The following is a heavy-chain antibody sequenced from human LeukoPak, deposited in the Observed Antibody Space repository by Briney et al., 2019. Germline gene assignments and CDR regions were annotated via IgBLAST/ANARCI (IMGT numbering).Heavy chain of an antibody. Sequence: TGESLRLSCAASGVTFNSYAMSWVRQPPERGLEWVSAFRGSGVGTYYAHSRKGRFPSPRDNSKHPPSLQMAGLGAERTAISDCAKDRGGRGRGGGAFDMWGQGTMVTVSS. J-gene: IGHJ3*02. V-gene: IGHV3-23*01. CDR3: AKDRGGRGRGGGAFDM. D-gene: IGHD3-10*01. CDR1: GVTFNSYA. CDR2: FRGSGVGT.